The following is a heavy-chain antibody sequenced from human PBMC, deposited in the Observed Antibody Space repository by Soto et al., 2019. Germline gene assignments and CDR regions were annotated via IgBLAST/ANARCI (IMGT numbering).Heavy chain of an antibody. J-gene: IGHJ6*03. CDR2: MNPNSGNT. CDR3: VRGHCSSTSCYYYYYYMDV. V-gene: IGHV1-8*01. Sequence: QVQLVQSGAEVKKPGASVKVSCKASGYTFTSYDINWVRQATGQGLEWMGWMNPNSGNTGYAQKFQGRVTMTRNTSISTAYMELSSLRSEDTAVYYCVRGHCSSTSCYYYYYYMDVWGKGTTVTVSS. CDR1: GYTFTSYD. D-gene: IGHD2-2*01.